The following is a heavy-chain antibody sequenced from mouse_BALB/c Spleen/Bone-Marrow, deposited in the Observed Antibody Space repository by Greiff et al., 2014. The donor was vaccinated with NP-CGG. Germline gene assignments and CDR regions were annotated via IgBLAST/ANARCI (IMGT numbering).Heavy chain of an antibody. D-gene: IGHD2-4*01. CDR1: GYAFSSYW. J-gene: IGHJ4*01. Sequence: VQLQQSGAELVRPGSSVKISCKASGYAFSSYWMNWVKQRPGQGLEWIGQIYPGDGDTNYNGNFKGKATLTADKSSSTAYMQPSSLTSEDFAFYSGPRNSTMIMRAMDYWGQGTSVTVPP. CDR3: PRNSTMIMRAMDY. CDR2: IYPGDGDT. V-gene: IGHV1-80*01.